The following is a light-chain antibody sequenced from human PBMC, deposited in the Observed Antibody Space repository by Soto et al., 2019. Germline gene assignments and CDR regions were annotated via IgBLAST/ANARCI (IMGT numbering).Light chain of an antibody. CDR2: EVT. CDR1: SGDVGGYNL. Sequence: QSALTQPASVSGSPGQSITIPCTGTSGDVGGYNLVSWYQQHPGKDPKLMVYEVTERPEGVSNRFSGSKSGTTASLTISGLQPDDEADYYCCSYAGNSEVFGPGTKLTVL. V-gene: IGLV2-23*02. J-gene: IGLJ1*01. CDR3: CSYAGNSEV.